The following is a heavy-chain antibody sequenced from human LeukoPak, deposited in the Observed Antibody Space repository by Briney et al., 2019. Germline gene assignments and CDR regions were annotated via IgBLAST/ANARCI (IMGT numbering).Heavy chain of an antibody. J-gene: IGHJ4*02. CDR1: GFIVSSTY. CDR3: YCGSGSNFDY. CDR2: IYSGGST. D-gene: IGHD3-10*01. Sequence: GGSLRLSCAASGFIVSSTYMNWVRQAPGKGLEWVSVIYSGGSTYYADSVKGRFTISRDKSRNTLYLQMNSLRAEDTAVYYCYCGSGSNFDYWGQGTLVTVSS. V-gene: IGHV3-53*01.